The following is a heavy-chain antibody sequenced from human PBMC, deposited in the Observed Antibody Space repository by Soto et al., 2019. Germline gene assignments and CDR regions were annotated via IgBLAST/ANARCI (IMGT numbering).Heavy chain of an antibody. CDR2: IRSKAYGGTT. V-gene: IGHV3-49*03. Sequence: PGGALRLSCTASGFIFVDYAMSWCRQAPGKGLEWVGFIRSKAYGGTTEYAASVKGRFTISRDDSKSIAYLQMNSLKTEDTAVYYCSKVDAFDIWGQGTMVTVSS. CDR1: GFIFVDYA. CDR3: SKVDAFDI. J-gene: IGHJ3*02.